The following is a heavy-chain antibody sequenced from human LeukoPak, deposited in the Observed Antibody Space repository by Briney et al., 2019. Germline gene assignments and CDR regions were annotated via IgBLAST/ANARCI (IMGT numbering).Heavy chain of an antibody. CDR2: IRYDGSNN. Sequence: GGSLRLSCAASGFTFSSYAMSWVRQAPGKGLEWVAFIRYDGSNNYYADSVKGRFTISRDNAKNSLYLQMNSLRAEDTAVYYCARDTAMVTGYYYYYMDVWGKGTTVTISS. CDR1: GFTFSSYA. D-gene: IGHD5-18*01. V-gene: IGHV3-30*02. CDR3: ARDTAMVTGYYYYYMDV. J-gene: IGHJ6*03.